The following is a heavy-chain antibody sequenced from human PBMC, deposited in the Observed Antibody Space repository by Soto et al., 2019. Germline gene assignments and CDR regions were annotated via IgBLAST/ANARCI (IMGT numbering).Heavy chain of an antibody. J-gene: IGHJ4*02. CDR3: AKDYYGSGSEFWIDY. Sequence: QVQLVESGGGVVQPGRSLRLSCAASGFTFSSYGMHWVRQAPGKGLEWVAVISYDGSNKYYADSVKGRFTISRDNSKNTLYLQMNSLRAEDTAVYYCAKDYYGSGSEFWIDYWGQGTLVTVSS. CDR2: ISYDGSNK. CDR1: GFTFSSYG. D-gene: IGHD3-10*01. V-gene: IGHV3-30*18.